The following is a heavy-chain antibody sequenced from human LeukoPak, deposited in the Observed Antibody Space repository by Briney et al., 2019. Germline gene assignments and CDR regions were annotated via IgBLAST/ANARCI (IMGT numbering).Heavy chain of an antibody. CDR1: GGSFSGYY. D-gene: IGHD6-19*01. J-gene: IGHJ4*02. CDR3: ARDPSGWAGYFDF. V-gene: IGHV4-59*01. Sequence: SETLSLTCAVYGGSFSGYYWSWIRQPPGKGLEWVGFISYSGSTNYNPSLKSRVTISVDTSKNQFSLKLSSVTAADTAVYYCARDPSGWAGYFDFWGQGTLVTVSS. CDR2: ISYSGST.